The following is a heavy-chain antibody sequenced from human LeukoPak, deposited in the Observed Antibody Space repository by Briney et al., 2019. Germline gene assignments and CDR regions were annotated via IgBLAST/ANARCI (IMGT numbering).Heavy chain of an antibody. Sequence: PGGSLRLSCAASGFTFSSYAMHWVRQAPGKGLEWVAVISYDGSNKYYADSVKSRFTISRDNSKNTLYLQMNSLRAEDTAVYYCARTIVVVPAAPLGYWGQGTLVTVSS. CDR2: ISYDGSNK. CDR3: ARTIVVVPAAPLGY. CDR1: GFTFSSYA. V-gene: IGHV3-30*01. J-gene: IGHJ4*02. D-gene: IGHD2-2*01.